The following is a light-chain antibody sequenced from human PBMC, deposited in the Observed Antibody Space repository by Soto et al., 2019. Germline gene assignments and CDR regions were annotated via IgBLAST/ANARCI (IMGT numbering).Light chain of an antibody. Sequence: DAVLTQSPLSLPVTLGQPAAISCRSSQSLVHSDGKAYLIWFQQRPGQSPRRLIDQVSRRDAGVPDRFSGSGSGTDFTLIISRVEAEDVGVYYCMQGTHWPWTFGQGTKVEIK. CDR3: MQGTHWPWT. V-gene: IGKV2-30*02. CDR1: QSLVHSDGKAY. J-gene: IGKJ1*01. CDR2: QVS.